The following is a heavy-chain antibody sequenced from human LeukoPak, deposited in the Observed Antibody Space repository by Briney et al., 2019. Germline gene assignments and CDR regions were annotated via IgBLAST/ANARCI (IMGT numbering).Heavy chain of an antibody. CDR2: IYYTGST. J-gene: IGHJ4*02. Sequence: PSETLSLTCTVSGVSISDYYWSWIRQPPGKGLEWIGYIYYTGSTNYNPSLKSRVTISVDRSKDQFSLKVNSVTAADTAVYYFAAYDDVRHSFDYWVQGTLVTVSS. D-gene: IGHD3-16*01. CDR1: GVSISDYY. CDR3: AAYDDVRHSFDY. V-gene: IGHV4-59*01.